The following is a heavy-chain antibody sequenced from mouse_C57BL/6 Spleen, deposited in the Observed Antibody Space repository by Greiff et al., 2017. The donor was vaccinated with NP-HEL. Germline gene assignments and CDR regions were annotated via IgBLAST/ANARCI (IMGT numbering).Heavy chain of an antibody. CDR1: GYAFSSSW. J-gene: IGHJ4*01. CDR2: IYPGDGDT. CDR3: ARGGFYYYGSSLDAMDY. V-gene: IGHV1-82*01. Sequence: VQLQQSGPELVKPGASVKISCKASGYAFSSSWMNWVKQRPGKGLEWIGRIYPGDGDTNYNGKFKGKATLTADKSSSTAYMQLSSLTAEDHAVYFCARGGFYYYGSSLDAMDYWGQGTSVTVSS. D-gene: IGHD1-1*01.